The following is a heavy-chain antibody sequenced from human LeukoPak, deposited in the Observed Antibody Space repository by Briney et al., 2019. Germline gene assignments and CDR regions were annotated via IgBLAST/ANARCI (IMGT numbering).Heavy chain of an antibody. CDR3: ARDLGYCTSTSCYSLYGMDV. V-gene: IGHV3-48*03. J-gene: IGHJ6*04. CDR2: NSSRASNI. D-gene: IGHD2-2*02. Sequence: GGSLSLACAYSLFTFSIYEMNWVRQPAGKWMGWVSYNSSRASNIHYADSRKGRFTISRDNAKNSLYLQMNSLRAEDTAVYYCARDLGYCTSTSCYSLYGMDVWGKGTTVTVSS. CDR1: LFTFSIYE.